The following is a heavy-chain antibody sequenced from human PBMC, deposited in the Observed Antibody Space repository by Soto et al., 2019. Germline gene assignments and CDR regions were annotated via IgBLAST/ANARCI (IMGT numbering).Heavy chain of an antibody. D-gene: IGHD2-2*02. J-gene: IGHJ4*02. CDR1: GFTFNNYG. V-gene: IGHV3-30*18. Sequence: PVGSLRLSCAASGFTFNNYGMHWVRQAPGKGLEWVAVISYDGSNKYYADSVQGRFTISRDNSKNTLYLQMNSLRAEDTAVYYCAKDLRGYCTSTSCYTATTNDFWGQGTLVTVSS. CDR2: ISYDGSNK. CDR3: AKDLRGYCTSTSCYTATTNDF.